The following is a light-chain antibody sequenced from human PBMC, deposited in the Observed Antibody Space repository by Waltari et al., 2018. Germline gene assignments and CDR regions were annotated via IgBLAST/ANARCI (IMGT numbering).Light chain of an antibody. CDR2: GNN. CDR3: SAWDVSLSGVL. CDR1: HSNIGSNT. Sequence: QSVLTQPPSTSGTPGLRITISCSGGHSNIGSNTVNWYLQLPGTAPKLLLFGNNQRPSGVHDGCSGSQLGTSASLSISGLPSKDEADDSCSAWDVSLSGVLFGEGTNLTVL. V-gene: IGLV1-44*01. J-gene: IGLJ2*01.